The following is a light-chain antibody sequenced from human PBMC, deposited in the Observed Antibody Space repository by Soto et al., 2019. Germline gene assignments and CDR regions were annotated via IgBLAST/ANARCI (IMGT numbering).Light chain of an antibody. CDR3: AAWDDSLNGPV. CDR2: SNN. V-gene: IGLV1-44*01. J-gene: IGLJ2*01. Sequence: HSVLTQPPSASGTPGQRVTISCSGSSSNIGSNTVNWYQQLPGTAPKLPIYSNNQRPSGVPDRFSGSKSGTSATLAISGLQSEDEADYYCAAWDDSLNGPVFGRGTKVIVL. CDR1: SSNIGSNT.